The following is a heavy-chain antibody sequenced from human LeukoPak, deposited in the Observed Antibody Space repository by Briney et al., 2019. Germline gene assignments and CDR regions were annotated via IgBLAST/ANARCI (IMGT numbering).Heavy chain of an antibody. CDR3: ARAANYYDTTGYGTYDFGH. Sequence: GGSLRLSCAASGFPVISHCMSWVRQAPGKGMEWVSVIHYLGTTYYAESVKDRFIITRDNSKNTVFLQMNSLRAEDTAVYYCARAANYYDTTGYGTYDFGHWGQGALVTVSS. CDR2: IHYLGTT. V-gene: IGHV3-53*01. D-gene: IGHD3-22*01. J-gene: IGHJ4*02. CDR1: GFPVISHC.